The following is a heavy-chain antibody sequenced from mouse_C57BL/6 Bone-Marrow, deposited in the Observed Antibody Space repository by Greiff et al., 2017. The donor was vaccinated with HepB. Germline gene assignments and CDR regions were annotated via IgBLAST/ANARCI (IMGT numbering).Heavy chain of an antibody. J-gene: IGHJ2*01. Sequence: LQESGPELVKPGASVKISCKASGYAFSSSWMNWVKQRPGKGLEWIGRIYPGDGDTNYNGKFKGKATLTADKSSSTAYMQLSSLTSEDSAVYFCARHMVTTNYFDYWGQGTTLTVSS. CDR2: IYPGDGDT. CDR1: GYAFSSSW. CDR3: ARHMVTTNYFDY. V-gene: IGHV1-82*01. D-gene: IGHD2-2*01.